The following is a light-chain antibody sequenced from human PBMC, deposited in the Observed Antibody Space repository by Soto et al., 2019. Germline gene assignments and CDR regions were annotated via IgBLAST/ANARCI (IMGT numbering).Light chain of an antibody. Sequence: QSVLTQPPSASGSPGQSVTISCTGTSTDVGDYKYVFWYRQHPGKAPKLLIYEVNKRPSGVPDRFSGSKSGNTASLTVSGLQAEDEADYYCSSLAGGTLVFGGGTKVTVL. V-gene: IGLV2-8*01. J-gene: IGLJ2*01. CDR1: STDVGDYKY. CDR2: EVN. CDR3: SSLAGGTLV.